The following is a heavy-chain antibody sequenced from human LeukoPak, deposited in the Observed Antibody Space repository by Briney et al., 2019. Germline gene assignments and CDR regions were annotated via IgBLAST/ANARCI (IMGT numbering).Heavy chain of an antibody. J-gene: IGHJ4*02. V-gene: IGHV3-20*04. D-gene: IGHD6-13*01. Sequence: GGSLRLSCAASGFTLYDYGMRWVRQAPGKGLEWVSGINWNGGSTVYADSVKGRFTISRDNAKNSLYLQMNSLRAEDTALYYCAREAQIAAAGTYGYWGQGTLVTVSS. CDR1: GFTLYDYG. CDR3: AREAQIAAAGTYGY. CDR2: INWNGGST.